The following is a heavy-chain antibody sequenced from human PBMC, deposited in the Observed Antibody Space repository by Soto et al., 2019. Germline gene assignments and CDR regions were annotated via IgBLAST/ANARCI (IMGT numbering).Heavy chain of an antibody. J-gene: IGHJ4*02. V-gene: IGHV3-30-3*01. CDR3: ARDKYDDYDFWSGYFDY. Sequence: GGSLRLSCAASGFTFSSYAMHWVRQAPGKGLEWVAVISYDGSNKYYADSVKGRFTISRDNSKNTLYLQMNSLRAEDTAVYCCARDKYDDYDFWSGYFDYWGQGTLVTVSS. CDR1: GFTFSSYA. CDR2: ISYDGSNK. D-gene: IGHD3-3*01.